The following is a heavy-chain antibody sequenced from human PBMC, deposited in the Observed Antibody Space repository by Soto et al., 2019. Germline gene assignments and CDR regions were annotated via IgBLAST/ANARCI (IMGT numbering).Heavy chain of an antibody. V-gene: IGHV1-2*02. CDR2: INPNSGGT. Sequence: XSVKVSCKASGYTFTCYYMHWVRQAPGQGLEWMGWINPNSGGTNYAQKFQGRVTMTRDTSISTAYMELSRLRSDDTAVYYCARTGYQWLGPHYYYGMDVWGQGTTVTVSS. CDR3: ARTGYQWLGPHYYYGMDV. D-gene: IGHD6-19*01. CDR1: GYTFTCYY. J-gene: IGHJ6*02.